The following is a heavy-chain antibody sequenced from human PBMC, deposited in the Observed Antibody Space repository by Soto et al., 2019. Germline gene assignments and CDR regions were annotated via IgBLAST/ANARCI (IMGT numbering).Heavy chain of an antibody. J-gene: IGHJ3*02. V-gene: IGHV4-30-2*01. CDR2: IYQSGST. CDR1: GGSLSSSAYS. Sequence: SETLSLTCAVSGGSLSSSAYSWSWIRQPPGKGLEWIGFIYQSGSTYYNPSLKSRVTMSLDRPKNQFSLKLSSVTAADTAVYYCAKEPLFYDSDGFSWDDAFDIWGQGTMVTVSS. CDR3: AKEPLFYDSDGFSWDDAFDI. D-gene: IGHD3-22*01.